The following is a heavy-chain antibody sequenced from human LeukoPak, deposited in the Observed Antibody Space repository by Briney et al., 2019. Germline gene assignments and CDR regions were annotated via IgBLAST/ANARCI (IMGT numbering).Heavy chain of an antibody. CDR1: GGSISSYY. CDR2: IYYSGST. V-gene: IGHV4-59*12. CDR3: AREYYGGQAHY. J-gene: IGHJ4*02. D-gene: IGHD4-23*01. Sequence: PSETLSLTCTVSGGSISSYYWSWIRKPPGKGLEWIGYIYYSGSTYYNPSLKSRVTISVDTSKNQFSLKLSSVTAADTAVYYCAREYYGGQAHYWGQGTLVTVSS.